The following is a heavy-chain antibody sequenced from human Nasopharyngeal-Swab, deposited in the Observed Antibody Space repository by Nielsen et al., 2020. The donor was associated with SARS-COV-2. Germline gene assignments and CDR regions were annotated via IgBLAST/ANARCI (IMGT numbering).Heavy chain of an antibody. CDR2: INQAGSVQ. D-gene: IGHD1-26*01. V-gene: IGHV3-7*01. CDR3: VRNGGALDF. J-gene: IGHJ4*02. Sequence: GESLTISCAASGFTFTNHWMSWVRQAPGKGLEWLANINQAGSVQKYVDSVKGRFFISRDNTEKTLFLQMNSLTVGDTAVYYGVRNGGALDFWGQGTMVTVSS. CDR1: GFTFTNHW.